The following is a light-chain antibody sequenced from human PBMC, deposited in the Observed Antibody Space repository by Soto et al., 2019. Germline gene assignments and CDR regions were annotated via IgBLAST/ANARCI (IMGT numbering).Light chain of an antibody. J-gene: IGKJ1*01. Sequence: EIVMTQSPATLSVSPGEGATLSCRASQGIGSTLAWYQQKPGQTPRLLIYDTSIRATGIPARFSGSGSGTDFTLTISSLEPEDFAVYYCQQRSNWPPWTFGQGTKVEIK. V-gene: IGKV3-11*01. CDR3: QQRSNWPPWT. CDR1: QGIGST. CDR2: DTS.